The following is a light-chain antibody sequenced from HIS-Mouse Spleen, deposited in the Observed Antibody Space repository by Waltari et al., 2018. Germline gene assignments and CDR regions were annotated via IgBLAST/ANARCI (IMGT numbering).Light chain of an antibody. CDR3: YSTDSSGNHRV. V-gene: IGLV3-10*01. Sequence: SYQLTQPPPASVSPGQTARITCSADALPKKYAFWYQQKSGQAPVLVIYEDSKRPSGIPERFSGSSSGTMATLTISGAQVEDEADYYCYSTDSSGNHRVFGGGTKLTVL. CDR2: EDS. J-gene: IGLJ2*01. CDR1: ALPKKY.